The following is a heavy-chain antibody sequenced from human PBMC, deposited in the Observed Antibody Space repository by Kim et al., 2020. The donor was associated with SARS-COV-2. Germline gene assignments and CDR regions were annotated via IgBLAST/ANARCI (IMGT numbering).Heavy chain of an antibody. J-gene: IGHJ4*02. CDR1: GGSISSGGYS. CDR2: IYHSGST. CDR3: ARVSKWLSFDY. Sequence: SETLSLTCAVSGGSISSGGYSWSWIRQPPGKGLEWIGYIYHSGSTYYNPSLKSRVTISVDRSKNQFSLKLSSVTAADTAVYYCARVSKWLSFDYWGQGTLVTVSS. D-gene: IGHD3-22*01. V-gene: IGHV4-30-2*01.